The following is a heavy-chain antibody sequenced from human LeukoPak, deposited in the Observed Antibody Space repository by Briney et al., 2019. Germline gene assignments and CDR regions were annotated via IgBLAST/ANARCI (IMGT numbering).Heavy chain of an antibody. CDR1: GGSFSGYY. Sequence: SETLSVTCAVYGGSFSGYYWSWIRQPPGKGLEWIGEINHSGSTNYNPSLKSRVTISVDTSKNQFSLKLSSVTAADTAVYYCARGSGIVVVVAATRLNWFDPWGQGTLVTVSS. CDR3: ARGSGIVVVVAATRLNWFDP. V-gene: IGHV4-34*01. J-gene: IGHJ5*02. CDR2: INHSGST. D-gene: IGHD2-15*01.